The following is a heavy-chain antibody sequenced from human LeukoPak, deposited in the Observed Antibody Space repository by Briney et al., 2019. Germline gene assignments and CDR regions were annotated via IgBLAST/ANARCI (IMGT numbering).Heavy chain of an antibody. V-gene: IGHV3-48*03. J-gene: IGHJ3*02. D-gene: IGHD6-19*01. CDR2: ISSSGSII. CDR3: ARGDYSSGWYWYAFDI. Sequence: GGSLRLSCAASGFNLSSYEMNWVRQAPGKGLEWVSYISSSGSIIYYADSVKGRFTISGDNAKNSLYLQMNSLRDEDTAVYYCARGDYSSGWYWYAFDIWGQGTMVTVSS. CDR1: GFNLSSYE.